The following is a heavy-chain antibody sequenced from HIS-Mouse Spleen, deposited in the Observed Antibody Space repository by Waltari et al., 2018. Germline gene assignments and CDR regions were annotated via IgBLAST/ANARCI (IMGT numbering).Heavy chain of an antibody. CDR1: GGTFSSYA. V-gene: IGHV1-69*04. Sequence: QVQLVQSGAEVKKPGSSVKVSCKASGGTFSSYAISWVRQAPGQGLEWMGRIIPILGIANYAQKCQGRVTITADKSTSTAYMELSSLRSEDTAVYYCARVRAYGSGSYTFDYWGQGTLVTVSS. CDR2: IIPILGIA. D-gene: IGHD3-10*01. J-gene: IGHJ4*02. CDR3: ARVRAYGSGSYTFDY.